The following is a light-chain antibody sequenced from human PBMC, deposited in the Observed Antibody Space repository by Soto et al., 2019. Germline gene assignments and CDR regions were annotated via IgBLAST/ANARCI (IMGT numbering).Light chain of an antibody. CDR2: GAS. J-gene: IGKJ1*01. Sequence: IQMTQFPSSLSASVRDRVVISCRTSQDIRNKLGWYQQKPGQAPKLLIFGASTLHSGVPSRFSGSGSGTRFTLTITSLQPEDVATYYCLQHNSYPWTFGQGTKVDIK. CDR3: LQHNSYPWT. V-gene: IGKV1-17*01. CDR1: QDIRNK.